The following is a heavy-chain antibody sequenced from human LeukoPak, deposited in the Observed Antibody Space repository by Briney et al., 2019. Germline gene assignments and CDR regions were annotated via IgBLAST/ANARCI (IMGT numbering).Heavy chain of an antibody. D-gene: IGHD6-13*01. V-gene: IGHV1-18*01. CDR1: GYTFTSYG. J-gene: IGHJ6*02. CDR2: ISAYNGNT. Sequence: ASVKVSYKASGYTFTSYGISWVRQAPGQGLEWMGWISAYNGNTNYAQKLQGRVTMTTDTSTSTAYMELRSLRSDDTAVYYCARGRSSSWYGRVFGMDVWGQGTTVTVSS. CDR3: ARGRSSSWYGRVFGMDV.